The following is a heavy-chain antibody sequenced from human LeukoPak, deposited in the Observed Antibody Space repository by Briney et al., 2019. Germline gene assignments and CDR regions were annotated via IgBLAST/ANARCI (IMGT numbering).Heavy chain of an antibody. J-gene: IGHJ4*02. V-gene: IGHV3-23*01. CDR2: ISTGSEVS. D-gene: IGHD2-2*01. CDR1: GFTYTKFG. CDR3: AKGQSSTATRSFDS. Sequence: GGSLRLSCAASGFTYTKFGMSWVRQAPGKGLEWVSVISTGSEVSYYADSVKGRFTISRDNSRNTLYLQMTGLRAEDTAIYYRAKGQSSTATRSFDSWGQGTLVTVSP.